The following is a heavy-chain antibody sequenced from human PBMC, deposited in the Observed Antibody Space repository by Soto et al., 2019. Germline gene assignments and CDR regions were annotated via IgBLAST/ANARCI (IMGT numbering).Heavy chain of an antibody. Sequence: ASVKVSCKASGYTFTSYDINWVRQATGQGLEWMGWMNPNSGNTGYAQKFQGRVTMTRNTSISTAYMELSSLRSEDTAVYYCARGPTDYDFWSGYYPAGYMDVWGKGTTVTSP. D-gene: IGHD3-3*01. V-gene: IGHV1-8*01. J-gene: IGHJ6*03. CDR1: GYTFTSYD. CDR2: MNPNSGNT. CDR3: ARGPTDYDFWSGYYPAGYMDV.